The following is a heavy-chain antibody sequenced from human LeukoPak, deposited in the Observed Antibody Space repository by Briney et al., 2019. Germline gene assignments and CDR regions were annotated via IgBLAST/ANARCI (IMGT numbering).Heavy chain of an antibody. D-gene: IGHD2-2*01. CDR1: GYTFTSYY. Sequence: ASVKVSCKASGYTFTSYYLLWLRQAPGQGLEWMGIIHPTVGDTTYAQKFQGRVTMTRDMSTGTVYMDLSSLRSEDTAVYYCASYFASPRYCSSTSCYGDWFDPWGQGTLVTVSS. J-gene: IGHJ5*02. V-gene: IGHV1-46*01. CDR3: ASYFASPRYCSSTSCYGDWFDP. CDR2: IHPTVGDT.